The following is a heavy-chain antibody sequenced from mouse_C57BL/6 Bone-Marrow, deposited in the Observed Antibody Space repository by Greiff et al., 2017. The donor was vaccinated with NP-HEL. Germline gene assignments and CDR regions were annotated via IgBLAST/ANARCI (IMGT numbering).Heavy chain of an antibody. J-gene: IGHJ2*01. D-gene: IGHD2-5*01. CDR2: INPSSGYT. CDR1: GYTFTSYT. V-gene: IGHV1-4*01. CDR3: ALPYYSNYEVNFDY. Sequence: VQLQQSGAELARPGASVKMSCKASGYTFTSYTMHWVKQRPGPGLEWIGYINPSSGYTKYNQNFKDKATLTADKSSSTAYMQLSSLTSEDSSVYYCALPYYSNYEVNFDYWGQGTTLTVSS.